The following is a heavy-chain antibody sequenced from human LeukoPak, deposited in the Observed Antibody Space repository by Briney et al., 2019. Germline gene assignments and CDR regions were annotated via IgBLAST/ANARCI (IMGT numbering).Heavy chain of an antibody. J-gene: IGHJ3*02. CDR3: ARDLRRTIFGVVSEAFDI. V-gene: IGHV4-59*01. CDR2: IYYSGST. CDR1: GGTISSYY. D-gene: IGHD3-3*01. Sequence: PSETLSLTCTVSGGTISSYYWSWIRQHPGKGLEWVGYIYYSGSTNYNPSLKSRVTISVDTSKNQFSLKLSSVTAADTAVYYCARDLRRTIFGVVSEAFDIWGQGTMVTVSS.